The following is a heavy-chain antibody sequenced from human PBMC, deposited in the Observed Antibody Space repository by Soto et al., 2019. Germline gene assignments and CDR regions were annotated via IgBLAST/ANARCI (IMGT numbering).Heavy chain of an antibody. D-gene: IGHD2-2*01. Sequence: GGSLRLSCAASGFTFSSYAMSWVRQAPGKGLEWVSAISGSGGSTYYADSVKGRFTISRDNSKNTLYLQMNSLRAEDTAVYYCAKDALLDIVVVPAATIFDYWGQGTLVTVSS. CDR3: AKDALLDIVVVPAATIFDY. V-gene: IGHV3-23*01. CDR2: ISGSGGST. CDR1: GFTFSSYA. J-gene: IGHJ4*02.